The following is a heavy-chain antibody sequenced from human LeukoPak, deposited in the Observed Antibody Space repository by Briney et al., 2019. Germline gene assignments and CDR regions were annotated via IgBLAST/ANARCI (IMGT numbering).Heavy chain of an antibody. J-gene: IGHJ6*03. CDR1: GGTFSSYA. CDR2: IIPIFGTA. V-gene: IGHV1-69*06. D-gene: IGHD5-18*01. Sequence: ASVKVSCKASGGTFSSYAISWVRQAPGQGLEWMGGIIPIFGTANYAQKFQGRVTITADKSTSTAYMELSSLRSEDTAVYYCARGREDTAMAEVYYMDVWGKGTTVTVSS. CDR3: ARGREDTAMAEVYYMDV.